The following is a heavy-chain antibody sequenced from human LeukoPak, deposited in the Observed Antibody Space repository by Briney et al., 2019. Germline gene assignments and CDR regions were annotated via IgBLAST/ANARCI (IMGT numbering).Heavy chain of an antibody. Sequence: GGSLRLSCAASGFSFSNYAMSWVRQAPGRGLEWVSAISAGGSSTYYADSVKGRFTISRDNSKITLYLQMNSLRAEDTAVYYCAKSVKSGIAAAGTFFDSWGQGTLVTVSS. CDR2: ISAGGSST. CDR1: GFSFSNYA. CDR3: AKSVKSGIAAAGTFFDS. J-gene: IGHJ4*02. D-gene: IGHD6-13*01. V-gene: IGHV3-23*01.